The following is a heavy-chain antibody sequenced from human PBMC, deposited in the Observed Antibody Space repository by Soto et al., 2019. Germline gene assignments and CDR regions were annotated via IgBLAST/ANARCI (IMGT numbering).Heavy chain of an antibody. CDR1: GGSFSGYY. D-gene: IGHD3-10*01. V-gene: IGHV4-34*01. J-gene: IGHJ4*02. CDR3: ASRTSMVRGVKY. CDR2: INHSGST. Sequence: TSETLSLTCAVYGGSFSGYYWSWIRQPPGKGLEWIGEINHSGSTNYNPSLKSRVTISVDTSKNQFSLKLSSVTAADTAVYYCASRTSMVRGVKYWGQGTLVPVSS.